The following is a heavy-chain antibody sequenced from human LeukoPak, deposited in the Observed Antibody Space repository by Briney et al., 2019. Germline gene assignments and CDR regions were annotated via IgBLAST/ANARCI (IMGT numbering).Heavy chain of an antibody. CDR3: ARTVTAYDY. V-gene: IGHV3-21*01. CDR2: IGSSSSYI. D-gene: IGHD4-17*01. J-gene: IGHJ4*02. CDR1: GFAFSAYS. Sequence: KPGGSLRLSCAASGFAFSAYSMNWVRQAPGKGLEWVSSIGSSSSYIYYADSVKGRFTISRDNAKNSLYLQINSLRAEDTAVYYCARTVTAYDYWGQGTLVTVSS.